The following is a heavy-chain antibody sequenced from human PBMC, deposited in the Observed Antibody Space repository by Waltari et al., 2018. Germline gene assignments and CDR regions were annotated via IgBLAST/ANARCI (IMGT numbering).Heavy chain of an antibody. CDR2: ISGSGGST. D-gene: IGHD3-10*01. J-gene: IGHJ5*02. CDR1: GFTFSSYA. Sequence: EVQLVESGGGLVQPGGSLRLSCAASGFTFSSYAMSWVRQAPGKGLEWVSAISGSGGSTYYADSVKGRFTIARDNSKNTLYLQMNSLRAEDTAVYYCAKDLTYYYGSGSPTTNWFDPWGQGTLVTVSS. V-gene: IGHV3-23*04. CDR3: AKDLTYYYGSGSPTTNWFDP.